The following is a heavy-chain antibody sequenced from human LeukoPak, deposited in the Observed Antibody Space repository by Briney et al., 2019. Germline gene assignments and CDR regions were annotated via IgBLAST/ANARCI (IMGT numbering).Heavy chain of an antibody. V-gene: IGHV3-33*01. CDR2: IWYDGSNK. D-gene: IGHD3-3*01. CDR3: ARDEAYYDFWSGYYRYYGMDV. J-gene: IGHJ6*02. CDR1: GFTFSSYG. Sequence: GGSLRLSCAASGFTFSSYGMHWVRQAPGKGLEWVAVIWYDGSNKYYADSVKGRFTISRDNSKNTLYLRMNSLRAEDTAVYYCARDEAYYDFWSGYYRYYGMDVWGQGTTVTVSS.